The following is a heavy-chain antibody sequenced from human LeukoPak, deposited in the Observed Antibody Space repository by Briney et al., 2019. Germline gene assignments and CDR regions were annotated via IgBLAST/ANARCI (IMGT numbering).Heavy chain of an antibody. V-gene: IGHV3-23*01. CDR1: GFTFSSYH. J-gene: IGHJ4*02. Sequence: PGGSLRLSCAASGFTFSSYHMAWFRQAPGKGLEWVTYISGSGDSTSYADNVKGRFTISRDNSRSTLYLQMSRLRAEDTAVFYCLSGSGHCGQGSLVTVSS. CDR3: LSGSGH. D-gene: IGHD3-10*01. CDR2: ISGSGDST.